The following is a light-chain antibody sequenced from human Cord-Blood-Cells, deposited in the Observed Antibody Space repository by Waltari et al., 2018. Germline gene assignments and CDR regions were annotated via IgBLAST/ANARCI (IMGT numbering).Light chain of an antibody. CDR2: DVS. CDR3: SSYTSSSTLYV. V-gene: IGLV2-14*01. CDR1: SSDVGGYNY. J-gene: IGLJ1*01. Sequence: QSALTQPASVSGSPGQSITISCTGTSSDVGGYNYVSWYQQHPGKAPKLMIYDVSKRPSGVSNRFSGSKSGNTASLTISGLQAEDEADYYCSSYTSSSTLYVFGTETKVTVL.